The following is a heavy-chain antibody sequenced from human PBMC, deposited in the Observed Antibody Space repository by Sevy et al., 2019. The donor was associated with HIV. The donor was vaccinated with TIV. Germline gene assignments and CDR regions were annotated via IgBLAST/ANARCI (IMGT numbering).Heavy chain of an antibody. J-gene: IGHJ4*02. Sequence: GSLRLSCAASGFTFSNYGMHWVRQAPGKGLEWVAVIWYDGSNEYYADSVKGRFTISRDNSKNTVYLQMNSLRAEDTAVYYCARDRRRYGDYVGGEDYWGQGTLVTVSS. V-gene: IGHV3-33*01. D-gene: IGHD4-17*01. CDR1: GFTFSNYG. CDR2: IWYDGSNE. CDR3: ARDRRRYGDYVGGEDY.